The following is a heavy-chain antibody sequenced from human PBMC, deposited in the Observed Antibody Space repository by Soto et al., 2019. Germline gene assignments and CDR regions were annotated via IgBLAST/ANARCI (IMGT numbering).Heavy chain of an antibody. CDR1: GFTLSSYA. D-gene: IGHD6-19*01. V-gene: IGHV3-23*01. CDR3: AKGVSSSAWSASDS. CDR2: ISDSDNAT. Sequence: EVQLLESGGGLVQPGGSLRLSCAASGFTLSSYAMTWVRQAPGKGLEWVSVISDSDNATYYADSVKGRLTISRDNXXXXLXXXXXXXXXXXXXVYYCAKGVSSSAWSASDSWGQGTLVTVS. J-gene: IGHJ4*02.